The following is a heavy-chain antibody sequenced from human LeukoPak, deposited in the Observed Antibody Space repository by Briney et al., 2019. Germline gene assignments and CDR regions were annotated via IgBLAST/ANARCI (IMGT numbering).Heavy chain of an antibody. Sequence: SETLSLTCTVSGGSISNFFWAWIRQPPGQGLEWIGYIYNDGSTKYNPSLKSRVTISINVSKYQFSLKLNSVTDADTALYYCAREGASTHRMDVWGQGTTVTVS. CDR3: AREGASTHRMDV. CDR2: IYNDGST. J-gene: IGHJ6*02. V-gene: IGHV4-59*01. D-gene: IGHD1-26*01. CDR1: GGSISNFF.